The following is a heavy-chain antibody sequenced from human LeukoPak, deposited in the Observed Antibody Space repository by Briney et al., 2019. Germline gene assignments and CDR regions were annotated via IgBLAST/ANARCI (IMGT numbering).Heavy chain of an antibody. V-gene: IGHV3-48*04. Sequence: PGGSLRLSCADSGFTFSSYSMNWVRQAPGKGLEWVSYISYSSSTIYYADSVKGRFTISRDNAKNSLYLQLNSLRAEDTAVYYCARDYAWDSYGLVLDSWGQGALVTVSS. J-gene: IGHJ4*02. CDR1: GFTFSSYS. CDR2: ISYSSSTI. D-gene: IGHD3-16*02. CDR3: ARDYAWDSYGLVLDS.